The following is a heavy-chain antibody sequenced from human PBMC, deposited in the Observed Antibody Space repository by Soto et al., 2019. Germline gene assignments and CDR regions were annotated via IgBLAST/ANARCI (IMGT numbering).Heavy chain of an antibody. Sequence: ASVKVSCKASGGTFSSYAISWVRQAPGQGLEWMGGIIPIFGTANYAQKFQGRVTITADESTSTAYMELSSLRSEDTAVYYCARLDWNDGTIDYWGQGTLVTVSS. CDR1: GGTFSSYA. V-gene: IGHV1-69*01. J-gene: IGHJ4*02. D-gene: IGHD1-1*01. CDR2: IIPIFGTA. CDR3: ARLDWNDGTIDY.